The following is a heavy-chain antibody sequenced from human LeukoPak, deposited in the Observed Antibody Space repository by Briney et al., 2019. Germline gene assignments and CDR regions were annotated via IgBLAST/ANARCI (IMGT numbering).Heavy chain of an antibody. D-gene: IGHD1-26*01. J-gene: IGHJ4*02. Sequence: EXLSLTCTVSGGSISSYYWSWIRQPPGKGLEWIGYIYYSGSTNYNPSLNSRVTISVDTSKNQFSLKLSSVIAADTAVYYCARSKGWELQNDYWGQGTLVTVSS. CDR2: IYYSGST. V-gene: IGHV4-59*01. CDR1: GGSISSYY. CDR3: ARSKGWELQNDY.